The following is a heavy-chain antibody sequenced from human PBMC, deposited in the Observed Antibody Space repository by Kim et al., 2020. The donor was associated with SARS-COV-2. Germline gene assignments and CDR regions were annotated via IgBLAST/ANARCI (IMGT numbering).Heavy chain of an antibody. CDR1: GFTFSDYY. J-gene: IGHJ6*02. V-gene: IGHV3-11*06. CDR3: ARDPGEAAAGFNDYYSLLYYYGMDV. D-gene: IGHD6-13*01. Sequence: GGSLRLSCAASGFTFSDYYMSWIRQAPGKGLEWVSYISSSSSYTNYADSVKGRFTISRDNAKNSLYLQMNSLRAEDTAVYYCARDPGEAAAGFNDYYSLLYYYGMDVWGQGTTVTVSS. CDR2: ISSSSSYT.